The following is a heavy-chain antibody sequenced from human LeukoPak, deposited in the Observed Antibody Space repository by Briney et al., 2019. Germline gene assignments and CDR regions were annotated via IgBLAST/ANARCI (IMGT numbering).Heavy chain of an antibody. CDR1: GFTFSSYA. V-gene: IGHV3-23*01. Sequence: GGSLRLSCAASGFTFSSYAMSWVRQAPGKGLEWVSAISGSGGSTYYADSVKGRFTISRDSSKNTLYLQMNSLRAEDTAVYYCSKAYSSSWEIDYWGQGTLVTVSS. D-gene: IGHD6-13*01. CDR3: SKAYSSSWEIDY. J-gene: IGHJ4*02. CDR2: ISGSGGST.